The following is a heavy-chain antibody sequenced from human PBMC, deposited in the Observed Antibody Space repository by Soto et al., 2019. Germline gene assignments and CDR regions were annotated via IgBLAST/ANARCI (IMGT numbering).Heavy chain of an antibody. V-gene: IGHV3-23*01. CDR2: ISGSGGST. J-gene: IGHJ4*02. CDR3: AKSRRGYCSSTSCPLSLDY. D-gene: IGHD2-2*01. CDR1: GFTFSSYA. Sequence: GSLRLSCAASGFTFSSYAMSWVRESPGKGLEWVSAISGSGGSTYYADSVKGRSTISRDNSKNTLYLQMNSLRAEDTAVYYCAKSRRGYCSSTSCPLSLDYWGQGTLVTVSS.